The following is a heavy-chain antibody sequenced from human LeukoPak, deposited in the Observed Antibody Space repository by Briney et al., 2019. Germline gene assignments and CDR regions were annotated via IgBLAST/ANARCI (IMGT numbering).Heavy chain of an antibody. Sequence: PSETLSLTCAVYGGSFSGSYWSWIRQPPGKGLEWIGEINHSGSTNYNPSLKSRVTISVDTSKNQFSLKLSSVTAADTAVYYCASQVVTLGPDAFDIWGQGTMVTVSS. J-gene: IGHJ3*02. D-gene: IGHD4-23*01. CDR1: GGSFSGSY. CDR3: ASQVVTLGPDAFDI. V-gene: IGHV4-34*01. CDR2: INHSGST.